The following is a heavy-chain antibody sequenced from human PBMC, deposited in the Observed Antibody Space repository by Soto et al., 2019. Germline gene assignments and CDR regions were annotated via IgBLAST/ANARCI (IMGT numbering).Heavy chain of an antibody. J-gene: IGHJ1*01. CDR1: GFTFSSYA. D-gene: IGHD4-17*01. V-gene: IGHV3-23*01. CDR3: ARAYGDYVEYFQH. CDR2: ISGSGGST. Sequence: GGSLRLSCAASGFTFSSYAMSWVRQAPGKGLEWVSAISGSGGSTYYADSVKGRFTISRDNSKNTLYLQMNSLRAEDTAVYYCARAYGDYVEYFQHWGQGTLVTSPQ.